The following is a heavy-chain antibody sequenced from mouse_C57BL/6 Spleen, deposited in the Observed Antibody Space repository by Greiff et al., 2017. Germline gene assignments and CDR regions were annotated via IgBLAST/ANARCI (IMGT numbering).Heavy chain of an antibody. CDR3: AISGYEGSLAY. J-gene: IGHJ4*01. Sequence: VQLLQSGAELVKPGASVKISCKASGYAFSSYWMNWVKQRPGKGLEWIGQIYPGDGDTNYNGKFKGKATLTADKSSSTAYMQLSCLTSEDSAVYFCAISGYEGSLAYWGQGTSVTVSS. CDR2: IYPGDGDT. CDR1: GYAFSSYW. V-gene: IGHV1-80*01. D-gene: IGHD1-1*01.